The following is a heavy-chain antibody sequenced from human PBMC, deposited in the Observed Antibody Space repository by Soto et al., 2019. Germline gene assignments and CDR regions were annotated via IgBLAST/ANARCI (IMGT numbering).Heavy chain of an antibody. CDR1: RFTLSSYV. Sequence: EVQLLESGGGLVQPGGSLRLSCTASRFTLSSYVMSWVRQAPGKGLEWVSLISGSGGSTNYADSVKGRFTISRDNSKNTLHLQMNSLRAEDTAVYYCARDLGMTAVTTFDYWGQGTLVTVSS. J-gene: IGHJ4*02. D-gene: IGHD4-17*01. CDR3: ARDLGMTAVTTFDY. V-gene: IGHV3-23*01. CDR2: ISGSGGST.